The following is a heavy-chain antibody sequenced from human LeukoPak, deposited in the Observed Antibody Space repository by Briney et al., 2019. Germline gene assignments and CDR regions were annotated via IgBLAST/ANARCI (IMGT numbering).Heavy chain of an antibody. V-gene: IGHV4-34*01. CDR2: INHSGST. Sequence: SETLSLTCAVYGGSFSGYYWSWIRQPPGKGLGWIGEINHSGSTNYNPSLKSRVTISVDTSKNQFSLKLSSVTAADTAVYYCARGSHYYGSGSYYKDPDAFDIWGQGTMVTVSS. CDR1: GGSFSGYY. D-gene: IGHD3-10*01. J-gene: IGHJ3*02. CDR3: ARGSHYYGSGSYYKDPDAFDI.